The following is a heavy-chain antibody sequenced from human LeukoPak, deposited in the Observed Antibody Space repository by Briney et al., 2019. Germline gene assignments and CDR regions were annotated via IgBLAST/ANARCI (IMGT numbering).Heavy chain of an antibody. J-gene: IGHJ4*02. D-gene: IGHD1-14*01. CDR1: GFTVSNNY. Sequence: GGSLRLSCAASGFTVSNNYMTWVRQAPGKGLEWVSIIYSGGSTYYADSVKGRFTISRDNSKNTLYLQMNSLRAEDTAVYYCARNRPFDYWGQGTLVTVSP. CDR3: ARNRPFDY. CDR2: IYSGGST. V-gene: IGHV3-53*01.